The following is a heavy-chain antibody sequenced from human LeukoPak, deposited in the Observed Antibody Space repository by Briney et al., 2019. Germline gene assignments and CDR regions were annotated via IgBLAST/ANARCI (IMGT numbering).Heavy chain of an antibody. D-gene: IGHD6-13*01. J-gene: IGHJ6*03. CDR3: ARLPTVRQQLRDYYYYMDV. Sequence: PSETLSLTCTVSGGSISSSSYYWGWIRQPPGKGLEWIGSIYYSGSTYYNPSLKSRVTISVDTSKNQFSLKLSSVTAADTAVYYCARLPTVRQQLRDYYYYMDVWGKGTTVTISS. V-gene: IGHV4-39*01. CDR2: IYYSGST. CDR1: GGSISSSSYY.